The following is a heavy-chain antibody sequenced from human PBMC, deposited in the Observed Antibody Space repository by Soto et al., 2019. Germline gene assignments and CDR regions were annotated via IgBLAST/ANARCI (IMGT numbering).Heavy chain of an antibody. CDR3: AKDRLRGGFLTTATTNGMDV. V-gene: IGHV3-30*18. CDR2: ISYDGSNK. Sequence: GGSLRLSCAASGFTFSSYAMHWVRQAPGKGLEWVALISYDGSNKYYVDSVKGRFTISRDNSKNTLFLQMNSLRAGDTAVYYCAKDRLRGGFLTTATTNGMDVWGQGTTVTVSS. D-gene: IGHD1-26*01. CDR1: GFTFSSYA. J-gene: IGHJ6*02.